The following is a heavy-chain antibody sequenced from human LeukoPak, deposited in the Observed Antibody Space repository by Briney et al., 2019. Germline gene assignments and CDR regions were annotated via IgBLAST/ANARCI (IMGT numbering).Heavy chain of an antibody. J-gene: IGHJ6*03. CDR3: ARGVITMVRGYYYYYYMDV. Sequence: SETLSLTCTVSGGSISSYYWSWIRQPPGKGLEWIGYIYYSGSTNYNPSLKSRVTISVDTSKNQFSLKLSSVTAADTAVYYCARGVITMVRGYYYYYYMDVWGKGTTVTISS. V-gene: IGHV4-59*01. CDR1: GGSISSYY. D-gene: IGHD3-10*01. CDR2: IYYSGST.